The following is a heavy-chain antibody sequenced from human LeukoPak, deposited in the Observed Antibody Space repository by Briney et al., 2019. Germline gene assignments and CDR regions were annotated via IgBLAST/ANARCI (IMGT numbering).Heavy chain of an antibody. J-gene: IGHJ4*02. CDR1: GFAFSSYG. V-gene: IGHV3-30*02. CDR3: VKDSSVYYSDSRDFDY. Sequence: SGGSLRLSCAASGFAFSSYGMHWVRQAPGKGLEWVAFIRYDGSNKYYADSVKGRFTISRDNSKNKLYLQMNSLRAEDTAVYYCVKDSSVYYSDSRDFDYWGQGTLVTVSS. D-gene: IGHD3-22*01. CDR2: IRYDGSNK.